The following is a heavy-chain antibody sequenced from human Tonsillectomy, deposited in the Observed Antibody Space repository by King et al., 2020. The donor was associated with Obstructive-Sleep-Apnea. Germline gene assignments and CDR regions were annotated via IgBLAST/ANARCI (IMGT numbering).Heavy chain of an antibody. D-gene: IGHD5-12*01. Sequence: DVQLVESGGALVQPGGSLRLSCSASGFTFSNYCMHWVRQAPGKGLEYVSAISSNGGSTYYADSVKGRFTISRDSSKNTLYLQMSSLRAEDTAVYYCVKGVVATIPEPVDYWGQGTLVTVSS. CDR3: VKGVVATIPEPVDY. CDR2: ISSNGGST. J-gene: IGHJ4*02. CDR1: GFTFSNYC. V-gene: IGHV3-64D*06.